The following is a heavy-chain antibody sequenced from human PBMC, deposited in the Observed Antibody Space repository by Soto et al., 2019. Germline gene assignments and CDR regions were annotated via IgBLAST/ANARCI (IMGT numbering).Heavy chain of an antibody. J-gene: IGHJ3*02. D-gene: IGHD2-21*02. V-gene: IGHV1-46*01. Sequence: ASVKVSCKASGYTFTSYYMHCVRQVPGQGLEWMGIITPSGGSTSYAQKFQGRVTMTRDTSTSTVYMELSSLRSEDTPVYYCPVVTARSPVFRAFDIWGQGTMVTVSS. CDR3: PVVTARSPVFRAFDI. CDR1: GYTFTSYY. CDR2: ITPSGGST.